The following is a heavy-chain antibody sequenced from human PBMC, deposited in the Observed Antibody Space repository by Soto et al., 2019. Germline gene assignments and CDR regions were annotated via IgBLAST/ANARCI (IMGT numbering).Heavy chain of an antibody. V-gene: IGHV3-74*01. D-gene: IGHD5-18*01. Sequence: EVQLVESGGGLVQPGGSLRLSCAASGFTFSSYWMHWVRQAPGKGLVWVSRINSDGSSTSYADSVKGRFTISRDNAKNTLYLQMNILRAEDTAVYYCARDLGYSYGYGPNWFDPWGQGTLVTVSS. CDR2: INSDGSST. CDR3: ARDLGYSYGYGPNWFDP. CDR1: GFTFSSYW. J-gene: IGHJ5*02.